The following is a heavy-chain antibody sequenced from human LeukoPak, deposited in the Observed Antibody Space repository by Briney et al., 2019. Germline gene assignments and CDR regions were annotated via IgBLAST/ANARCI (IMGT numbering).Heavy chain of an antibody. CDR3: ATPVSYYDSRDY. V-gene: IGHV3-7*03. Sequence: PGGSLRLSCAASGFTFSSYWMSWVRQAPGKGLEWVADIKQDGSEKYYVDSVKGRFTISRDNAKNSLYLQMNSLRAEDTAVYYCATPVSYYDSRDYWGQGTLVTVSS. D-gene: IGHD3-22*01. CDR1: GFTFSSYW. CDR2: IKQDGSEK. J-gene: IGHJ4*02.